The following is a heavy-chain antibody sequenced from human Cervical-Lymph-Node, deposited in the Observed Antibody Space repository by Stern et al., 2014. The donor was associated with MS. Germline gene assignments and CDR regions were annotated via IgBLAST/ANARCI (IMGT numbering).Heavy chain of an antibody. J-gene: IGHJ5*02. Sequence: QVQLVQSGAEVKKPGASVKVSCKASGYTFTNYYMHWVRQAPGQGLEWMGMINPSGGSTNYAQKFQGRVTMTSDTSTSTVYMELGSLRSEDTAVYYCVRSRYCSGGNCYSDWFDPWGQGTLVTVSS. CDR3: VRSRYCSGGNCYSDWFDP. CDR2: INPSGGST. CDR1: GYTFTNYY. V-gene: IGHV1-46*03. D-gene: IGHD2-15*01.